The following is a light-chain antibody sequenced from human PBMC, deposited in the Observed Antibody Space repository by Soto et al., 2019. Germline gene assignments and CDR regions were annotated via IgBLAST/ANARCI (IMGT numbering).Light chain of an antibody. CDR2: AAS. V-gene: IGKV1D-16*01. Sequence: DIQMSQSPSSLSASVGDTVTITCRASQGISSWLAWYQQKPGKAPNLLISAASTLQSGVPSRFSGSGSETEFTLTITSLQPEDSATYYCQQRNSYPRTFGQGTKVDIK. CDR1: QGISSW. J-gene: IGKJ2*01. CDR3: QQRNSYPRT.